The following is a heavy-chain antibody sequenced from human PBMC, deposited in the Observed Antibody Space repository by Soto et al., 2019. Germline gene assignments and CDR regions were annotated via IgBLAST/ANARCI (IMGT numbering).Heavy chain of an antibody. J-gene: IGHJ3*02. Sequence: PGGSLRLSCAASGFTFSSYSMNWVRQAPGKGLEYVSSISSSSGYTYYADSVKGRFTISRDNSKNSLYLQMGSLRAEDMAVYYCARASSGGDHDAFDIWGQGTMVTVSS. V-gene: IGHV3-21*01. D-gene: IGHD3-22*01. CDR3: ARASSGGDHDAFDI. CDR2: ISSSSGYT. CDR1: GFTFSSYS.